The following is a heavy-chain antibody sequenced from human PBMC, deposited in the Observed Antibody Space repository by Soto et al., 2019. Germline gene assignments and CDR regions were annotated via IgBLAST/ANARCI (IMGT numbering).Heavy chain of an antibody. Sequence: SETLSLTCTVSGGSISSYYWSWIRQPAGKGLEWIGRIYTSGSTNYNPSLKSQVTMSVDTSKNQLSLKLYSMTAADTAVYYCAKDKGNYYGLDVWGQGTTVTVSS. CDR2: IYTSGST. CDR3: AKDKGNYYGLDV. CDR1: GGSISSYY. J-gene: IGHJ6*02. V-gene: IGHV4-4*07.